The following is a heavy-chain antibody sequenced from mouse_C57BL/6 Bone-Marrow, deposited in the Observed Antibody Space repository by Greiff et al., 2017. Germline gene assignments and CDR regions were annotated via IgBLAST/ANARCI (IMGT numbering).Heavy chain of an antibody. V-gene: IGHV1-69*01. CDR1: GYTFTSYW. J-gene: IGHJ3*01. CDR2: IDPSDSYT. CDR3: ASSTGVATAY. D-gene: IGHD1-1*01. Sequence: QVQLQQPGAELVMPGASVKLSCTASGYTFTSYWMHWVKQRPGQGLEWIGEIDPSDSYTNYNQKFKRKSTLTVDKSSSTAYMQLSSLTSEDSAVFYCASSTGVATAYWGQGTMVTVSA.